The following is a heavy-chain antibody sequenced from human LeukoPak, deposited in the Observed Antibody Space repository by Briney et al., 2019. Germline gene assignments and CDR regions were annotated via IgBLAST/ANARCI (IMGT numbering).Heavy chain of an antibody. D-gene: IGHD3-22*01. CDR3: ARGFSYDTSDYFTRFDP. CDR1: GGTFSNYA. CDR2: IIPIFGTA. Sequence: VASVTVSFKASGGTFSNYAISWVRQAPGQGLEWMGGIIPIFGTAKYAQKFQGRVTITTDESTSTAYMELSSLRSEDTAIYYCARGFSYDTSDYFTRFDPWGQGTLVTVSS. J-gene: IGHJ5*02. V-gene: IGHV1-69*05.